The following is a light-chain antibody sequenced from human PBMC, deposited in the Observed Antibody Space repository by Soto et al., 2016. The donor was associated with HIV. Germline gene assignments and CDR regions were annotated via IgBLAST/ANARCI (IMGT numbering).Light chain of an antibody. J-gene: IGKJ1*01. CDR1: QGISSW. CDR2: GAS. CDR3: QQLNTYPWT. Sequence: DIQMTQSPSSVSASVGDRVTITCRANQGISSWLAWYQQKPGKAPKLMIYGASSLQSGVPSRFSGSGSGTEFFLTITALQPEDFATYHCQQLNTYPWTFGQGTKVDIK. V-gene: IGKV1-12*01.